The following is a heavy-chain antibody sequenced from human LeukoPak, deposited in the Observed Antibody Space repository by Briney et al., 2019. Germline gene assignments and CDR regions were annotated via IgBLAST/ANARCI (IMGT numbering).Heavy chain of an antibody. V-gene: IGHV3-15*01. CDR2: IKSKTGGGTT. CDR3: TWAGTTWFHS. D-gene: IGHD1-7*01. J-gene: IGHJ5*01. CDR1: GFTFSDAW. Sequence: SPGGSLRLSCAASGFTFSDAWMSWVRQAPGKGLEWVGRIKSKTGGGTTDYSAPVKGRFSISRDDSKNTLYLQMNSLKTEDTAVYYCTWAGTTWFHSWGQGTLVTVSS.